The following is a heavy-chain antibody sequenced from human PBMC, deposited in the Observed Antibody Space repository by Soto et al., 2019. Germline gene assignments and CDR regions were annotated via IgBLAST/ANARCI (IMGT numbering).Heavy chain of an antibody. CDR1: GVSISSGNW. V-gene: IGHV4-4*02. CDR2: IFHDGTA. Sequence: SETLSLTCAVSGVSISSGNWWTWVRQSPQRGLEYIGEIFHDGTANYYPSFERRVAISVDTPKNQFSLKLTSVTAADTAIYFCARLVYDTRLNYMYFDFWGQGTLVTVSS. J-gene: IGHJ4*02. D-gene: IGHD3-10*01. CDR3: ARLVYDTRLNYMYFDF.